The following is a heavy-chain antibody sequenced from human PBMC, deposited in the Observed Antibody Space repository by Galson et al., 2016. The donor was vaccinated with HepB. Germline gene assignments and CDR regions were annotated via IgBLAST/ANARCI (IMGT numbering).Heavy chain of an antibody. D-gene: IGHD4-17*01. Sequence: LSLTCTVSGDSVSSAYYYWSWIRQPPGKGLEYIGFIYKSGSTNYNPSLKSRVTISLDTSKNQFSLNLSSVTAADTAVYFCAREADGDYGYCDLWGRGTRVTVSS. CDR3: AREADGDYGYCDL. CDR1: GDSVSSAYYY. J-gene: IGHJ2*01. V-gene: IGHV4-61*01. CDR2: IYKSGST.